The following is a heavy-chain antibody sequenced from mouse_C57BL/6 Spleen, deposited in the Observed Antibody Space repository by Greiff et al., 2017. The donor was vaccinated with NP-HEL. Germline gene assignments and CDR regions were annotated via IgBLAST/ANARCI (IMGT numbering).Heavy chain of an antibody. D-gene: IGHD1-1*01. Sequence: VQLQQSGPELVKPGASVKISCKASGYTFTDYYMNWVKQSHGKSLEWIGDINPNNGGTSYNQKFKGKATLTVDKSSSTAYMELRSLTSEDSAVYYCARSSLYYYGSSYWFAYWGQGTLVTVSA. CDR2: INPNNGGT. CDR1: GYTFTDYY. CDR3: ARSSLYYYGSSYWFAY. V-gene: IGHV1-26*01. J-gene: IGHJ3*01.